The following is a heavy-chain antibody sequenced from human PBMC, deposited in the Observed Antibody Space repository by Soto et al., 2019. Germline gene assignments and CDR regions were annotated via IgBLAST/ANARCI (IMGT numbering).Heavy chain of an antibody. CDR1: GFDFSNYG. V-gene: IGHV3-48*02. CDR2: IASSSSVT. J-gene: IGHJ4*02. CDR3: ARAALHRYDY. D-gene: IGHD3-16*02. Sequence: GGSLRLSCAASGFDFSNYGMNWVRQAPGERLEWLSYIASSSSVTYYTDSVKDRFTVSRDDAKNSLYLRMNSLRDEDTAVYYCARAALHRYDYWGQGTLVTVSS.